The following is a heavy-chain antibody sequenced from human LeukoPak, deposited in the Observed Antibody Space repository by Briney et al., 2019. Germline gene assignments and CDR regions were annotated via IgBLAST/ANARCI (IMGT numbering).Heavy chain of an antibody. D-gene: IGHD3-10*01. J-gene: IGHJ4*02. CDR2: IRSKAYGGTT. V-gene: IGHV3-49*03. CDR1: GFTFGDYA. CDR3: TRANAPLWFGELFGY. Sequence: GGSLRLSCTASGFTFGDYAMSWFRQAPGKGLEWVGFIRSKAYGGTTEYAASVKGRFTISRDDSKSIAYLQLNSLKTEDKAVYYFTRANAPLWFGELFGYWGQGTLVTVSS.